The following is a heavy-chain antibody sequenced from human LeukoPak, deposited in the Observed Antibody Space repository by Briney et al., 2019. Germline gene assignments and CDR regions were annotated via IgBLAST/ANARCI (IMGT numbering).Heavy chain of an antibody. V-gene: IGHV3-23*01. CDR3: AKDIGKVLLWLRELITYAFDI. CDR1: GFTFSSYA. CDR2: ISGSGGST. D-gene: IGHD3-10*01. Sequence: GGSLRLSCAASGFTFSSYAMSWVRQAPGKGLEWVSAISGSGGSTYYADSVKGRFTISRDNSKNTLYLQMNSLRAEDTAVYYCAKDIGKVLLWLRELITYAFDIWGQGTMVTVSS. J-gene: IGHJ3*02.